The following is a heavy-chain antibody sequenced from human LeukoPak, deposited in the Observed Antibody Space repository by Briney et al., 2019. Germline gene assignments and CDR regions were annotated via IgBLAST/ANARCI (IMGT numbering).Heavy chain of an antibody. J-gene: IGHJ4*02. V-gene: IGHV3-23*01. D-gene: IGHD3-9*01. Sequence: GGSLRLSCGASGFTFSNYVMNWVRQAPGKGLEWVSAIGESGSSTYYADSVKGRFTISRDNSKNTLYLQMKSLRAEDTAIYYCAKLTATPHYWGQGTLVTVSS. CDR2: IGESGSST. CDR1: GFTFSNYV. CDR3: AKLTATPHY.